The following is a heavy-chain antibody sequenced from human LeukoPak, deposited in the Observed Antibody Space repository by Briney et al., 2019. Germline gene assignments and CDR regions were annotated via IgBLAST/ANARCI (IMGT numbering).Heavy chain of an antibody. CDR3: AKESREPSSGWYVSHYYYYMDV. CDR2: IWYDGSNK. CDR1: GFTFSSYG. J-gene: IGHJ6*03. V-gene: IGHV3-33*06. Sequence: PGGPLRLSCAASGFTFSSYGMHWVRQAPGKGLEWVAVIWYDGSNKYYADSVKGRFTISRDNSKNTLYLQMNSLRAEDTAVYYCAKESREPSSGWYVSHYYYYMDVWGKGTTVTVSS. D-gene: IGHD6-19*01.